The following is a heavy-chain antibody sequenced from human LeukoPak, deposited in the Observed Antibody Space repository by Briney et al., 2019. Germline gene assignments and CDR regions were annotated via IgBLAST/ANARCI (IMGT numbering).Heavy chain of an antibody. V-gene: IGHV4-59*01. CDR1: GGSISSYY. J-gene: IGHJ4*02. CDR3: ARGKDGRSSPFDY. Sequence: SETLSLTCTVSGGSISSYYWSWIRQPPGKGLEWIGYIYYSGSTNYNPSLKSRVTISVDTSKNQFTLKLSSVTAADTAVYYCARGKDGRSSPFDYWGQGTLVTVSS. D-gene: IGHD6-13*01. CDR2: IYYSGST.